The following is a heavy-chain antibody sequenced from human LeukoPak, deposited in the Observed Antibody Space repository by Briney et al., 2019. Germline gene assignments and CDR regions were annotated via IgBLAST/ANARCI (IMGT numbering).Heavy chain of an antibody. CDR2: ISGRGGST. Sequence: GGSLRLSCAVSGFTFSSYAMSWVRQAPGKGLEWVSAISGRGGSTYYADSVKGRFTISRDNSKNTLYLQMNSLRAEDTAVYYCAKARNYDSSGCFDYWGQGTLVTVSS. CDR1: GFTFSSYA. D-gene: IGHD3-22*01. CDR3: AKARNYDSSGCFDY. J-gene: IGHJ4*02. V-gene: IGHV3-23*01.